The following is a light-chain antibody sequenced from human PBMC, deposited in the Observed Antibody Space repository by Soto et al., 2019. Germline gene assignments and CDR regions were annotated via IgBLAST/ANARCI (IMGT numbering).Light chain of an antibody. Sequence: QSALTQPPSASGSPGQSVTISCTGTSNDIGGYDYVSWYRQYPGKAPKVLIYEVTKRPSGVPDRFSGSKSGSTASLTVSGLQPDDEGDYYCQSYDSSLSGVVFGGGTKLTVL. J-gene: IGLJ2*01. CDR2: EVT. CDR1: SNDIGGYDY. V-gene: IGLV2-8*01. CDR3: QSYDSSLSGVV.